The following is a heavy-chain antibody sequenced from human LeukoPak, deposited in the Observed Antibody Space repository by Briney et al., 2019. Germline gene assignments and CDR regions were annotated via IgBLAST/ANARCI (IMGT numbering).Heavy chain of an antibody. V-gene: IGHV6-1*01. CDR3: ARGSSQIYYYDSSGYSHAFDY. Sequence: SQTLSLTCAISGDSVSISSAAWNWIRQSPSRGLEWLGRTYYRSKWYSDYSVSLKSRITISSDTSKNQFSLQVNSVTPEDTAVYFCARGSSQIYYYDSSGYSHAFDYWGQGTLVTVSS. CDR1: GDSVSISSAA. CDR2: TYYRSKWYS. D-gene: IGHD3-22*01. J-gene: IGHJ4*02.